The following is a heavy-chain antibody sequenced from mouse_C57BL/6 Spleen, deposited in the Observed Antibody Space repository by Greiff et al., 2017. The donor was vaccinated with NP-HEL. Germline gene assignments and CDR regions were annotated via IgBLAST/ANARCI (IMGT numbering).Heavy chain of an antibody. CDR3: ARRGNDDFYYYAMDY. J-gene: IGHJ4*01. CDR2: INPGSGGT. CDR1: GYAFTNYL. D-gene: IGHD2-12*01. V-gene: IGHV1-54*01. Sequence: VQLQQSGAELVRPGTSVKVSCKASGYAFTNYLIEWVKQRPGQGLEWIGLINPGSGGTNYNEKFKGKATLTADKSSSTAYMQLSSLTSEDSAVYFCARRGNDDFYYYAMDYWGQGTSVTVSS.